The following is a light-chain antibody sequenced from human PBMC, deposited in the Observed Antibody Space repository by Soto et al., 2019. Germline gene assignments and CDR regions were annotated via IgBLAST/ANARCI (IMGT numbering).Light chain of an antibody. CDR1: QSISSGS. CDR2: AAS. V-gene: IGKV3D-15*01. J-gene: IGKJ1*01. CDR3: QQYSTWPRT. Sequence: EIVMTQSPATLSVSPGERATLSCRASQSISSGSLAWYQQKRGQVPRLLIYAASNRATGIPDRFSGSGSGTDLTITISSLQSEDFDVYYCQQYSTWPRTFGQGTKVDIK.